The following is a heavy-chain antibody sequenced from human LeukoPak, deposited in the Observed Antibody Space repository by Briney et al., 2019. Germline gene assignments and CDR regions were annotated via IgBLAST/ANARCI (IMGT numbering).Heavy chain of an antibody. CDR3: ARVAAEVVGVPGAIGFGWLRRDYYYMDV. CDR2: NNPSGGST. V-gene: IGHV1-46*01. Sequence: GASVKVSCKASGYTFTSYYMHWVRQAPGEGLEWMGINNPSGGSTSYARKFQGRVTMTRDMSTSTVYMELSSLRSEDTAVYYCARVAAEVVGVPGAIGFGWLRRDYYYMDVWGKGTTVIVSS. CDR1: GYTFTSYY. J-gene: IGHJ6*03. D-gene: IGHD2-2*02.